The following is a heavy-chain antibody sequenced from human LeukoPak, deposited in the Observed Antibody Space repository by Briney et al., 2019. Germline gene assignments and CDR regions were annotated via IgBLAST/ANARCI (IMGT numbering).Heavy chain of an antibody. D-gene: IGHD5-18*01. V-gene: IGHV3-7*01. CDR2: IKQDGSEK. J-gene: IGHJ4*02. Sequence: PGGSLRLSCAASGFIFRSYWMSWVRQAPGKGLEWVANIKQDGSEKYYVDSVKGRFTISRDNAKDSLYLQMKSLRAEDTAVYYCARDGLDTVLVKYPPWWGQGTLVTVSS. CDR3: ARDGLDTVLVKYPPW. CDR1: GFIFRSYW.